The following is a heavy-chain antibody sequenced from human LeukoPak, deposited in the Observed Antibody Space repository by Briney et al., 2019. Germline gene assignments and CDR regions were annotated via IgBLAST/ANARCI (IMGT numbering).Heavy chain of an antibody. CDR3: ARHSLDIVVVPAALDAFDI. V-gene: IGHV4-34*01. J-gene: IGHJ3*02. CDR1: GGSFSGYY. Sequence: SETLSLTCAVYGGSFSGYYWSWIRQPPGKGLEWIGSIYYSGSTYYNPSLKSRVTISVDTSKNQFSLKLSSVTAADTAVYYCARHSLDIVVVPAALDAFDIWGQGTMVTVSS. CDR2: IYYSGST. D-gene: IGHD2-2*03.